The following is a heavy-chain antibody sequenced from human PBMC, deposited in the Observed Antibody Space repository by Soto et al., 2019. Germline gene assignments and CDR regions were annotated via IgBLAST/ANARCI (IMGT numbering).Heavy chain of an antibody. V-gene: IGHV4-61*01. Sequence: SETLSLTCTVSGDSVNNDNYYWSWIRQPPGKGLEWIGYIYYIGSTNYNPSLESRVTISLDTDKNQFSLKLSSVTAADTAVYYCARDSDTNIVLMVYAIKGPYYYGMDVWGQGTTVTVSS. D-gene: IGHD2-8*01. CDR3: ARDSDTNIVLMVYAIKGPYYYGMDV. J-gene: IGHJ6*02. CDR2: IYYIGST. CDR1: GDSVNNDNYY.